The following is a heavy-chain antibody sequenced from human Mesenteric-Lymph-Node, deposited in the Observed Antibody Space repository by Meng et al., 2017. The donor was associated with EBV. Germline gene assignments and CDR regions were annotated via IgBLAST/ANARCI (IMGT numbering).Heavy chain of an antibody. V-gene: IGHV1-46*01. CDR3: AREGDFSGPSSGPADC. Sequence: QVQLVQSGAEVKKPGASVTVSCKASGYTFTNYYMHWVRQAPGQGLEWMGIINPSGGTTYFTQKFQGRVTLTRDMSSSTVYLELSSLTSEDTALYYCAREGDFSGPSSGPADCWGQGTLVTVSS. J-gene: IGHJ4*02. CDR1: GYTFTNYY. CDR2: INPSGGTT. D-gene: IGHD6-19*01.